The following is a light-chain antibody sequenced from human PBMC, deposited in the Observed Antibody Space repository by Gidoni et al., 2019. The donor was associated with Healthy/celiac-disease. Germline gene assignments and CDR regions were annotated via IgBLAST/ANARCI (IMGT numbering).Light chain of an antibody. Sequence: SYELTQPPSVSVSPGQTASITCSADKLGDKYACWYPQKPGQSPVLVIYQDSKRPSGIPERFSGSNSGNTATLTISGTQAMDEADYYCQAWDSSNWVFGGGTKLTVL. CDR3: QAWDSSNWV. J-gene: IGLJ3*02. V-gene: IGLV3-1*01. CDR2: QDS. CDR1: KLGDKY.